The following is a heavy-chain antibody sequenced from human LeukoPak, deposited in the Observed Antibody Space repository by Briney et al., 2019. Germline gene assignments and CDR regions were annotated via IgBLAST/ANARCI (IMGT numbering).Heavy chain of an antibody. CDR1: GGSISYYY. CDR2: IYYSGTT. Sequence: SETLSLTCTVSGGSISYYYWSWIRQSPGKGLEWIGYIYYSGTTNYNPSLKSRVTISVDTSKNQFSPQLRSVTAADTAVYYCAREDPQTTVPEGMDVWGQGTTVTVSS. D-gene: IGHD4-17*01. CDR3: AREDPQTTVPEGMDV. V-gene: IGHV4-59*01. J-gene: IGHJ6*02.